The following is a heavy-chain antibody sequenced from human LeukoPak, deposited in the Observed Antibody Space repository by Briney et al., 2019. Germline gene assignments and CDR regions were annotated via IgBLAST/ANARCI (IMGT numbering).Heavy chain of an antibody. Sequence: GGSLRLSCEASGFTFNTHAMSWVRQAPGKGLEWVASVTSSGRTPYYADSVKGRFTISRDNSKNTLYLQMNSLRGEDPAVYYCAKDRPNFYETSGSYYKIKGDLWGQGSLVTVSS. CDR3: AKDRPNFYETSGSYYKIKGDL. CDR1: GFTFNTHA. CDR2: VTSSGRTP. D-gene: IGHD3-10*01. J-gene: IGHJ4*02. V-gene: IGHV3-23*01.